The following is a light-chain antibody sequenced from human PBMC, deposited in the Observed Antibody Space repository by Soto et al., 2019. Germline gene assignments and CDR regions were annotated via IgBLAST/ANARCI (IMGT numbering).Light chain of an antibody. V-gene: IGLV1-47*01. CDR2: RNN. CDR3: AAWDDSLSGPKVV. Sequence: QSVLTQPPSASGTPGQRVTISCSGSSSNIGSNYVYWYQQLPGTAHKLLIYRNNQRPSGVPDRFSGSKSGTSASLAISGLRSEDEADYYCAAWDDSLSGPKVVFGGGTKLTVL. J-gene: IGLJ2*01. CDR1: SSNIGSNY.